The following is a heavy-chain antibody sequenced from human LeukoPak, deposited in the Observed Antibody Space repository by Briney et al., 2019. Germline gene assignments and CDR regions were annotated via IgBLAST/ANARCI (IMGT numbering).Heavy chain of an antibody. Sequence: AGGSLRLSCAASGFTFSSYAMSWVRQAPGKGLEWVSAISGSGGSTYYADSVKGRFTISRDNSKNTLYLQMNSLRAEDTAVYYCAKDDVVPFPQYYFDYWGQGTLVTVSS. D-gene: IGHD2-2*01. J-gene: IGHJ4*02. CDR2: ISGSGGST. V-gene: IGHV3-23*01. CDR3: AKDDVVPFPQYYFDY. CDR1: GFTFSSYA.